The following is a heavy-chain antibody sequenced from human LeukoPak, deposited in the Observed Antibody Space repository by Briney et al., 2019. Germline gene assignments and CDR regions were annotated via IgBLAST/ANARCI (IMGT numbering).Heavy chain of an antibody. CDR2: IRYDGSNK. J-gene: IGHJ4*02. CDR1: GFTFSSYG. V-gene: IGHV3-30*02. D-gene: IGHD1-26*01. Sequence: QTGGSLRLSCAASGFTFSSYGMHWVRQAPGKGLEWVAFIRYDGSNKYYADSVKGRFTISRDNSKSTLYLQMNSLRAEDTAVYYCAKESSGSYYFDYWGQGTLVAVSS. CDR3: AKESSGSYYFDY.